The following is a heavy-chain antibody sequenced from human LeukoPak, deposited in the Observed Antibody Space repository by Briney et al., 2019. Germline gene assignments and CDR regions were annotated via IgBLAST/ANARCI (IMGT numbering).Heavy chain of an antibody. CDR1: AFTFSSYW. CDR3: ARDRGYSSLDY. Sequence: GGSLRLSCEASAFTFSSYWMSWVRQAPGKGLEWVANIKEDGSEINYVDSVKGRFTISRDNAENSLFLQMNSLRVEDTAVYYCARDRGYSSLDYWGQGTLVTVSS. D-gene: IGHD4-23*01. J-gene: IGHJ4*02. CDR2: IKEDGSEI. V-gene: IGHV3-7*01.